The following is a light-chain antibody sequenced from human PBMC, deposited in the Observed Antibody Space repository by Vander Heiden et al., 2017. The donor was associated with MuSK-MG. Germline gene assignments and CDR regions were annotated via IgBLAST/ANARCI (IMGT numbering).Light chain of an antibody. J-gene: IGLJ2*01. V-gene: IGLV2-23*02. Sequence: HSAPTQPASVSGSPGQSITFSCTGTSSDVGSSNYVSWYQHHPGKVPKRMIDDVSKRPSGVPNRGSASRSGNNASPKISGLQAEDDADDYCCSYAGNSTVVFGSGTKLTVL. CDR2: DVS. CDR3: CSYAGNSTVV. CDR1: SSDVGSSNY.